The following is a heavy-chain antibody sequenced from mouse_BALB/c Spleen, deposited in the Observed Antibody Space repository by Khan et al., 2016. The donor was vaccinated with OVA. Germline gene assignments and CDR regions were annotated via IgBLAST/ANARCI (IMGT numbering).Heavy chain of an antibody. D-gene: IGHD1-1*01. V-gene: IGHV1-87*01. CDR2: IYPGDGDT. Sequence: QVQLKESGAELARPGASVKLSCKASGYTFTSYWMQWVKQRPGQGLEWIGAIYPGDGDTRYTQKFKGKATLTADKSSSTAYMQLSSLASEDSAVYYCASKWNYFVAMDYWGQGTSVTVSS. CDR1: GYTFTSYW. J-gene: IGHJ4*01. CDR3: ASKWNYFVAMDY.